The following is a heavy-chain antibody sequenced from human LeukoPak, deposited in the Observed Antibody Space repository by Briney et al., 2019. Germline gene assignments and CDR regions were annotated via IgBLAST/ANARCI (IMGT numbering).Heavy chain of an antibody. V-gene: IGHV1-46*01. J-gene: IGHJ4*02. D-gene: IGHD1-26*01. CDR3: ARRDGIVGATPRYYYFDY. CDR1: GYTFTSYY. Sequence: ASVKVSCKASGYTFTSYYMHWMRQAPGQGLEWMGIINPSGGSTSYAQKFQGRVTMTRDTSTSTVYMELSSLRSEDTAVYYCARRDGIVGATPRYYYFDYWGQGTLVTVSS. CDR2: INPSGGST.